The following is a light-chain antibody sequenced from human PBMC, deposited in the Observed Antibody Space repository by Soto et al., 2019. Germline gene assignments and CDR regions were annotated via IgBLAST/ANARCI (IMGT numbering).Light chain of an antibody. V-gene: IGLV2-14*03. Sequence: QSALTQPASVSGSPGQSITISCTGTSSDVGGYNYVSWYQQHPGKAPKVMIYDVTNRPSGVSNRFSGSKSGNTASLTISGLQAEDEADYYFTSYTSSNTRVFGGGTKLTVL. CDR1: SSDVGGYNY. CDR3: TSYTSSNTRV. CDR2: DVT. J-gene: IGLJ3*02.